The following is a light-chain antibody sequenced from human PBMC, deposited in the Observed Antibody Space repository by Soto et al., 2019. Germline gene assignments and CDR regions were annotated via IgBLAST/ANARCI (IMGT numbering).Light chain of an antibody. J-gene: IGKJ4*01. V-gene: IGKV3-20*01. CDR2: NAF. CDR3: QQYGSSPGP. Sequence: EIVLTQSPGTLSLSPGERATLSCRASQSVSSSYLAWYQQKPGQAPRLLIYNAFNRATGIPDRFSGSGSGTDFTLTISRLEPEDFAVYYCQQYGSSPGPVGGGTTVDSK. CDR1: QSVSSSY.